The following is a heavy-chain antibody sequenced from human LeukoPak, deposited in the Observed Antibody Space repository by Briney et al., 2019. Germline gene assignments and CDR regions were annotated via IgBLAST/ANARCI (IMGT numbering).Heavy chain of an antibody. CDR1: GYTFTGYY. Sequence: ASVKVSCKASGYTFTGYYMHWVRQAPGQGLEWMGWINPNSGGTNYAQKFQGRVTMTRDTSISTAYMELSRLRSDDTAVYYCARSMDSSGPYAFDIWGQGKMVTVSS. J-gene: IGHJ3*02. V-gene: IGHV1-2*02. CDR2: INPNSGGT. CDR3: ARSMDSSGPYAFDI. D-gene: IGHD3-22*01.